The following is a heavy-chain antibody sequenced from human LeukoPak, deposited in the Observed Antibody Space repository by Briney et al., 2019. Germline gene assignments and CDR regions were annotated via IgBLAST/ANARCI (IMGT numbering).Heavy chain of an antibody. CDR3: ASVKRGTLYYDFWRGYPPEAFDI. CDR1: GYTFTSYG. CDR2: ISAYNGNT. V-gene: IGHV1-18*01. D-gene: IGHD3-3*01. Sequence: ALVKVSCKACGYTFTSYGISWVGQAPGQGLEWRGWISAYNGNTNYAQKLPGRVTMPTATSPTTAYMPLRSLRSDHTAVYYCASVKRGTLYYDFWRGYPPEAFDIWGQGTMVTVSS. J-gene: IGHJ3*02.